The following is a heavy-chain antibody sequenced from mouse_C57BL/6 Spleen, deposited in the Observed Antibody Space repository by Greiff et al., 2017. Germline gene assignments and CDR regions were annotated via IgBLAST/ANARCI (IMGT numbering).Heavy chain of an antibody. Sequence: QVQLQQPGAELVRPGSSVKLSCKASCYTFTSYWLDWVQQRPGQGLEWIGTIYPSDSETHYNQKFKDKATLTVDKSSSTAYMQLSSLTSEDSAVYYCARAYYSNYGGFYYAMDYWGQGTSVTVSS. J-gene: IGHJ4*01. CDR1: CYTFTSYW. CDR3: ARAYYSNYGGFYYAMDY. D-gene: IGHD2-5*01. CDR2: IYPSDSET. V-gene: IGHV1-61*01.